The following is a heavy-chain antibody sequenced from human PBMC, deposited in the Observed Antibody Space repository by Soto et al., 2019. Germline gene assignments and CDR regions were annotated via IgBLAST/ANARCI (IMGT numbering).Heavy chain of an antibody. D-gene: IGHD2-15*01. J-gene: IGHJ6*02. CDR1: GGTFSSYA. CDR3: ARDRVESDYYYGMDV. V-gene: IGHV1-69*13. CDR2: IIPIFGTA. Sequence: ASVKVSCKASGGTFSSYAISWVRQAPGQGLEWMGGIIPIFGTANYAQKFQGRVTITADESTSTAYMELSSLRSEDTAVYYCARDRVESDYYYGMDVWGQGTTVTVSS.